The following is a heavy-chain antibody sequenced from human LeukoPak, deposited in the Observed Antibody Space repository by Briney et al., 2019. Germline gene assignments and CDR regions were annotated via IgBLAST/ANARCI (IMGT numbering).Heavy chain of an antibody. D-gene: IGHD3-9*01. CDR3: AREPLTGYHGFDY. CDR2: ITSSSSTI. J-gene: IGHJ4*02. V-gene: IGHV3-48*01. Sequence: GGSLRLSCAASGFTFSSYSMNWVRQAPGKGLQWVSYITSSSSTIYYADSVKGRCTISRDNSKNTLYLQMNSLRAEDTAVYYCAREPLTGYHGFDYWGQGTLVTVSS. CDR1: GFTFSSYS.